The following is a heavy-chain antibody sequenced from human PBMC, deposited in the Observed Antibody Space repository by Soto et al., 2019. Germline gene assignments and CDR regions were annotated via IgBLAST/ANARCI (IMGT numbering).Heavy chain of an antibody. V-gene: IGHV2-5*02. J-gene: IGHJ6*02. CDR1: GFSLSTSGVG. CDR2: IYWDNDK. CDR3: VHSRCGGDCLQSYPSHYYDGMDV. Sequence: QITLKESGPTLVKPTQTLTLTCTFSGFSLSTSGVGVGWIRQPPGKALEWLALIYWDNDKRYSPSLQSRLTITNDTSKNQVVLTMSNMDPVDTATYYCVHSRCGGDCLQSYPSHYYDGMDVWGQGTTVTVSS. D-gene: IGHD2-21*02.